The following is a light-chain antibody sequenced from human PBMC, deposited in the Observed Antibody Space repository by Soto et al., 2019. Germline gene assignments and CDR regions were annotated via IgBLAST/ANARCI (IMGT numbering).Light chain of an antibody. V-gene: IGKV3-20*01. Sequence: EIGLKQSPGTLSLSPGESAALSCRASQSISNNFLAWYQRKPGQAPRLLIYGASYRATDSPYRFSGSGSGTDFTLTITRLEPDDFAVYYCQQYGGSPPTFGQGTTVEVK. J-gene: IGKJ1*01. CDR2: GAS. CDR3: QQYGGSPPT. CDR1: QSISNNF.